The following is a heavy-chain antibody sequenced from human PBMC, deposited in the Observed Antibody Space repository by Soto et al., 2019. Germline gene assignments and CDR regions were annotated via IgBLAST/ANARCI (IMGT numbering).Heavy chain of an antibody. CDR1: SSFLKAHA. Sequence: QVQLVESGGGGVQRGGSLTASCPPSSSFLKAHAMHWVRQIPGKGLEWVAFIRYDGSDEHYGDSVEGRFTISRDNSKNMLYLQMNSLRAEDTAVYYCARDGVGATTFFGFLDYWGQGTLVTVSS. D-gene: IGHD1-26*01. J-gene: IGHJ4*02. CDR3: ARDGVGATTFFGFLDY. V-gene: IGHV3-30*02. CDR2: IRYDGSDE.